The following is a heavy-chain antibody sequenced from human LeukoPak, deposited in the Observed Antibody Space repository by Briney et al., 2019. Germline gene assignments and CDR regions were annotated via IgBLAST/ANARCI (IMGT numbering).Heavy chain of an antibody. D-gene: IGHD3-16*01. Sequence: QSGGSLRLSCAASGFTVSSNYMSWVRQAPGKGLEWVSVIYSGSGTYYADSVKGRFTISRDNSKNTLYLQMNSLRAEDTAVYYCARLALYYDYVWGSYTNYYFDYWGQGTLATVSS. CDR3: ARLALYYDYVWGSYTNYYFDY. V-gene: IGHV3-53*01. CDR2: IYSGSGT. J-gene: IGHJ4*02. CDR1: GFTVSSNY.